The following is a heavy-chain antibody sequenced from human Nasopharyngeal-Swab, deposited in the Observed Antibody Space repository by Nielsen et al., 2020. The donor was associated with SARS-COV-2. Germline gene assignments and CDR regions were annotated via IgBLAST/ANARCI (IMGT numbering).Heavy chain of an antibody. CDR3: ARAQDFWSPFDY. J-gene: IGHJ4*02. CDR2: IYDSGNT. D-gene: IGHD3-3*01. CDR1: GNSIRNYS. Sequence: SETLSLTCTVSGNSIRNYSRNWIRQPPGKGLEWIGYIYDSGNTNYNSSLKSRVTISVDTSKNQFSLKLSSVTAADTAVYYCARAQDFWSPFDYWGQGALVTVSS. V-gene: IGHV4-59*01.